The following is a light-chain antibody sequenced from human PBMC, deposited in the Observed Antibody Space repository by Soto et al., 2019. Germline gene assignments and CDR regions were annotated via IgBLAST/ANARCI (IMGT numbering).Light chain of an antibody. CDR3: QSYDSSLSGVV. CDR1: SSNIGAGYD. Sequence: QSVLTQPPSVSGAPGQRVTISCTGSSSNIGAGYDVHWYQQLPGTAPKLLIYGNSNRPSGVPDRFSGSKSGTSASLANTGVQAEDEADYYCQSYDSSLSGVVFGGGTKVTVL. CDR2: GNS. J-gene: IGLJ2*01. V-gene: IGLV1-40*01.